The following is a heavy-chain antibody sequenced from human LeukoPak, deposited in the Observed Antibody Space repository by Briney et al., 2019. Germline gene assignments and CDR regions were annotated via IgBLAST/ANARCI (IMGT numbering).Heavy chain of an antibody. CDR3: AKDMERYYDFWSGYYNGFDP. Sequence: GGSLRLXCAASGFTFDDYAMHWVRQAPGKGLESVSLISGDGGSTYYADSVKGRFTISRDNSKNSLYLQMNSLRTEDTALYYCAKDMERYYDFWSGYYNGFDPWGQGTLVTVSS. J-gene: IGHJ5*02. D-gene: IGHD3-3*01. CDR2: ISGDGGST. V-gene: IGHV3-43*02. CDR1: GFTFDDYA.